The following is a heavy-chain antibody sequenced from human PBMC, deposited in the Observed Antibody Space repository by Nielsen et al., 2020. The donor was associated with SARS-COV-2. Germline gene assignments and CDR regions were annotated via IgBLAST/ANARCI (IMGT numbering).Heavy chain of an antibody. D-gene: IGHD3-10*01. CDR2: ISSSSSTI. V-gene: IGHV3-48*01. CDR3: ARDGWFRESKGAGY. Sequence: WIRQPPGKGLEWVSYISSSSSTIYYADSVKGRFTISRDNAKNSLYLQMNSLRAEDTAVYYCARDGWFRESKGAGYWGQGTLVTVSS. J-gene: IGHJ4*02.